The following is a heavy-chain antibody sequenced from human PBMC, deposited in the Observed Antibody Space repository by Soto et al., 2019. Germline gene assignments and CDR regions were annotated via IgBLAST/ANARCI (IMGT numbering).Heavy chain of an antibody. CDR1: GGSFRGCF. D-gene: IGHD1-26*01. CDR3: ATDVENKWELLFDY. Sequence: XGTLSLTCAVSGGSFRGCFWCWIRQSPDKGLGWIGEINDSGSTYYNPSFKSRLTISVDTSKTQNPLTLTPVTAAATAVYFCATDVENKWELLFDYWGQGTLVTVSS. CDR2: INDSGST. J-gene: IGHJ4*02. V-gene: IGHV4-34*01.